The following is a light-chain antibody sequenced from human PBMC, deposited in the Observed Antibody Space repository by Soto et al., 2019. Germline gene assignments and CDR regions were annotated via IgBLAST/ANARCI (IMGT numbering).Light chain of an antibody. Sequence: QSALTQPPSASGSPGQSVTISCTGTSSDVGAYNYVSWYQQHPGKAPKLMIYEVSKRPSGVPDRFPGSKSGNTASLTVSGLQAEDEADYYCSSYAGSNNFRVFGTGTKLTVL. CDR3: SSYAGSNNFRV. V-gene: IGLV2-8*01. CDR1: SSDVGAYNY. CDR2: EVS. J-gene: IGLJ1*01.